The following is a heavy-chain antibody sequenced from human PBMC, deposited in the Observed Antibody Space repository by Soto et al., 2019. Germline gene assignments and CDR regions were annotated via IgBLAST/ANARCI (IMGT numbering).Heavy chain of an antibody. D-gene: IGHD2-2*01. J-gene: IGHJ5*01. CDR2: VSGNNGAS. CDR1: GYTSADFG. V-gene: IGHV1-18*04. Sequence: QVQLMQSGTEVKKPGASVTVSCKASGYTSADFGISWVRQAPGQGLEWMGWVSGNNGASNPAPKVQARITKTFDSSTGVSYMALRSLRSYDTAIYYCVRDPKYFRVKGNTFHSWGEGPLVRVSS. CDR3: VRDPKYFRVKGNTFHS.